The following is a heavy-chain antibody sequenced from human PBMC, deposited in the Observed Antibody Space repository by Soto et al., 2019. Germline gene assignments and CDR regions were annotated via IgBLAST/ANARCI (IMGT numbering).Heavy chain of an antibody. J-gene: IGHJ6*03. V-gene: IGHV1-46*03. D-gene: IGHD4-17*01. CDR2: INPSGGST. CDR3: ARVVTTGGYYYYYYMDV. CDR1: GYTFTSYY. Sequence: GASVKVSCKASGYTFTSYYMHWVRQAPGQGLEWMGIINPSGGSTSYAQKFQGRVTMTRDTSTSTVYMELSSLRSEDTAVYYRARVVTTGGYYYYYYMDVWGKGTTVTVSS.